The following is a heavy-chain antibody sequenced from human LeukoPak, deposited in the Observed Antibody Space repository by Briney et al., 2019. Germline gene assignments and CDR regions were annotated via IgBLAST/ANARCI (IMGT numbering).Heavy chain of an antibody. Sequence: GGSLRLSCAASGFTFSNTWMNWVRQAPGKGREWVGRIQSKTDGGTTGYAAPVKGRFTISRDDSKTTLYLQMNSLKTEDTAVYYCATLTVRGVINIWGQGTLVTVSS. D-gene: IGHD3-10*01. CDR2: IQSKTDGGTT. J-gene: IGHJ4*02. CDR1: GFTFSNTW. CDR3: ATLTVRGVINI. V-gene: IGHV3-15*01.